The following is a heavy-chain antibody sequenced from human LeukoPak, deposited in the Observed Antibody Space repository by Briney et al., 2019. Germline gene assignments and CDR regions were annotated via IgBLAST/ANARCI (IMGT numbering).Heavy chain of an antibody. CDR1: GFTFSDYY. J-gene: IGHJ4*02. Sequence: GGSLRLSCAASGFTFSDYYMSWTRQAPGKGLEWVSYISSSSSYTNYADSVKGRFTISRDNAKNSLYLQMNSLRAEDTAVYYCARPSYGSGRGDYWGQGTLVTVSS. CDR2: ISSSSSYT. CDR3: ARPSYGSGRGDY. D-gene: IGHD3-10*01. V-gene: IGHV3-11*06.